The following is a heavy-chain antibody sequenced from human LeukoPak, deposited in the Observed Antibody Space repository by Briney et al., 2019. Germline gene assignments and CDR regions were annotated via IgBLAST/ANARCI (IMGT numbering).Heavy chain of an antibody. D-gene: IGHD6-13*01. CDR3: TKGVSSSWRTSFDF. CDR2: VSVSGSST. V-gene: IGHV3-23*01. J-gene: IGHJ4*02. Sequence: PGGSLRLSCAASGFTFSTYVMSWVRQAPGKGLEWVSTVSVSGSSTYYADSVKGRFTISRDNSKNSVSLQMNSLRAEDTAVYYRTKGVSSSWRTSFDFWGQGTLVTVSS. CDR1: GFTFSTYV.